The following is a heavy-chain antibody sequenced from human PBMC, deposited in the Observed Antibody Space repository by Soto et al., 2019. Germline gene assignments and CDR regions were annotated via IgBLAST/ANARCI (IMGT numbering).Heavy chain of an antibody. V-gene: IGHV3-21*01. CDR2: IKDSGDFT. D-gene: IGHD1-26*01. Sequence: EVQLVESGGGLVKPGGSLRLSCAASGFTFSRYMMNWVRQGPGKGLEWVSSIKDSGDFTYYADSVRGRFSISRDNAKNSLYMQMNALRAYDTAVYYCARGDEMGGTTSADYWGQGALVTVSS. CDR1: GFTFSRYM. CDR3: ARGDEMGGTTSADY. J-gene: IGHJ4*02.